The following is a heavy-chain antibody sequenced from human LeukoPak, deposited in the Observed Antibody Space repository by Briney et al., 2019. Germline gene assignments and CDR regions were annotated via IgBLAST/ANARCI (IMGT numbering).Heavy chain of an antibody. J-gene: IGHJ1*01. Sequence: GGSLRLSCAASGFTFSSYWMHWVRQAPGKGLVWVSRINGDGSTTFYADSVKGRFTISRDNAKNTVFLQMNSLRAEDTAVYYCARDARYSFQLWGQGTLVTVSS. D-gene: IGHD4-11*01. CDR2: INGDGSTT. CDR3: ARDARYSFQL. CDR1: GFTFSSYW. V-gene: IGHV3-74*01.